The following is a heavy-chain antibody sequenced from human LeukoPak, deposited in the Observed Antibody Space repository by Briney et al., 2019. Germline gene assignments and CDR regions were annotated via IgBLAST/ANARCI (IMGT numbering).Heavy chain of an antibody. J-gene: IGHJ4*02. CDR2: ISGSGGST. CDR3: ATKATILDY. V-gene: IGHV3-23*01. CDR1: GFTVSSNY. D-gene: IGHD5-24*01. Sequence: PGGSLRLSCAASGFTVSSNYMNWVRPAPGKGLGWVLAISGSGGSTDYADSGKGRFTISRDNSKNTLYLQMNSLRAEDTAVYYCATKATILDYWGQGTLVTVSS.